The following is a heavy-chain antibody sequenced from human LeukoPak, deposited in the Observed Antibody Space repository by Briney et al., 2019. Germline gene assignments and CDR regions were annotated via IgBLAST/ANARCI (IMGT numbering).Heavy chain of an antibody. CDR3: AKDKIAAAGFAEYFQH. V-gene: IGHV3-30*02. CDR2: IRYDGSNK. Sequence: GGSLRLSCAASGFTFSNAWMSWVRQAPGKGLEWVAFIRYDGSNKYYADSVKGRFTISRDNSKNMLYLQMNSLRAEDTAVYYCAKDKIAAAGFAEYFQHWGQGTLVTVSS. D-gene: IGHD6-13*01. J-gene: IGHJ1*01. CDR1: GFTFSNAW.